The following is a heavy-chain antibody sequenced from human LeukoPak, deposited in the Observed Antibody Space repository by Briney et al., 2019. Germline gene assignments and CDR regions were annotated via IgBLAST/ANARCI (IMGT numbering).Heavy chain of an antibody. V-gene: IGHV4-59*01. CDR3: ARGGGYNYGHFDY. CDR1: GGSFSGYY. D-gene: IGHD5-18*01. Sequence: PSETLSLTCAVYGGSFSGYYWCWIRQPPGKGLEWIGYIYYSGSTNYNPSLKSRVTISVDTSKNQFSLKLSSVTAADTAVYYCARGGGYNYGHFDYWGQGTLVTVSS. CDR2: IYYSGST. J-gene: IGHJ4*02.